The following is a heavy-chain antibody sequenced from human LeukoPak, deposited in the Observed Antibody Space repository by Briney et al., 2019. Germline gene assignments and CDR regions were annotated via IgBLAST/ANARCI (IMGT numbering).Heavy chain of an antibody. V-gene: IGHV4-59*12. D-gene: IGHD3-22*01. J-gene: IGHJ4*02. CDR1: GGSISSYY. Sequence: SETLSLTCTVSGGSISSYYWSWIRQPPGKGLEWIGYIYYSGSTNYNPSLKSRVTISVDTSKNQFSLKLSSVTAADTAVYYCARDSSGYYYYFDYWGQGTLVTVSS. CDR3: ARDSSGYYYYFDY. CDR2: IYYSGST.